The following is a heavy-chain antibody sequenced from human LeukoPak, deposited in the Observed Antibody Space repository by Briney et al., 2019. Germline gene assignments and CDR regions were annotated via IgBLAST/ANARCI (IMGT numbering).Heavy chain of an antibody. CDR3: ARDIAAGWFDP. D-gene: IGHD6-13*01. CDR2: INPNSGGT. CDR1: GYTFTDYY. V-gene: IGHV1-2*02. Sequence: ASVKVSCKAPGYTFTDYYLHWVRQAPGQGLEWMGWINPNSGGTNYAQKFQARVTMTRDTSISTAYMELSSLRSDDTAVYYCARDIAAGWFDPWGQGTLVTVSS. J-gene: IGHJ5*02.